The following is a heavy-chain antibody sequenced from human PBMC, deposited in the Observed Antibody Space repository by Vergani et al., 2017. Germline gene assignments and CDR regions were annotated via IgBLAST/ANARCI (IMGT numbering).Heavy chain of an antibody. CDR2: IWYDGSNK. Sequence: QVQLVESGGGVVQPGRSLRLSCAASGFTFSSYGMHWVRQAPGKGLEWVAVIWYDGSNKYYADSVKGRFTISRDNSKNTLYLQMNSLRAEDTAVYYCARDRTITSGGVIVISPPGDWGQGTLVTVSS. V-gene: IGHV3-33*01. J-gene: IGHJ4*02. CDR3: ARDRTITSGGVIVISPPGD. D-gene: IGHD3-16*02. CDR1: GFTFSSYG.